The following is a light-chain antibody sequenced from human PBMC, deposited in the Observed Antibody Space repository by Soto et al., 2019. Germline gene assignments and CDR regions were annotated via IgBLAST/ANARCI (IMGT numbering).Light chain of an antibody. CDR1: QSISRY. V-gene: IGKV3-15*01. CDR3: QEYNNWPALT. CDR2: GAS. Sequence: IVLTQSPGTLSLSPGERTTLSCRASQSISRYLAWYQQKPGQGPRLLISGASTRATGIPDRFSGSGSGTEFTLTISSLQSEDFAVYYCQEYNNWPALTFGGGTKVDIK. J-gene: IGKJ4*01.